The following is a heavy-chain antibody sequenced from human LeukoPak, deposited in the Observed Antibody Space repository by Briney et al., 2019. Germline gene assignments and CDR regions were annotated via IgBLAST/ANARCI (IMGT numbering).Heavy chain of an antibody. CDR3: ARSLSTEFDS. Sequence: GGSLRLSCAASGFTFSSFGMHWVRQAPGKGLEWVSYIPSFPSPIYYADSEKGRFTISRDNAQNSLYLQMNSLRVEDTAVYYCARSLSTEFDSWGQGTLVTVSS. V-gene: IGHV3-48*01. J-gene: IGHJ4*02. CDR1: GFTFSSFG. CDR2: IPSFPSPI.